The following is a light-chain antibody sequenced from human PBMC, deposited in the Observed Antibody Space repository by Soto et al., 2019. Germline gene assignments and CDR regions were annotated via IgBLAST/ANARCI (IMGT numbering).Light chain of an antibody. CDR2: GAS. J-gene: IGKJ1*01. CDR3: QQYNNWFT. V-gene: IGKV3-15*01. Sequence: EIVMTQSPATLSVSPGERATLSCRASQSVSSNLAWYQQKPGQAPRLLIYGASTRATGIPARLSGSGSGTEFTLTISSLQSEDFAVYYCQQYNNWFTFGQGTKVEIK. CDR1: QSVSSN.